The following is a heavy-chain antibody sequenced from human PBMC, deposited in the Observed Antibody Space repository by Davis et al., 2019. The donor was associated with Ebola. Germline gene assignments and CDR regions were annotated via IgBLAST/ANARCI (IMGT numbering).Heavy chain of an antibody. Sequence: MPSETLSLICAVYGGSFSGYYWSWIRQPPGKGLEWIGEINHSGSTNYNPSLKSRVTISVDTSKNQFSLKLSSVTAADTAVYYCARREVGGIAVFDYWGQGTLVTVSS. V-gene: IGHV4-34*01. CDR3: ARREVGGIAVFDY. CDR2: INHSGST. CDR1: GGSFSGYY. J-gene: IGHJ4*02. D-gene: IGHD6-19*01.